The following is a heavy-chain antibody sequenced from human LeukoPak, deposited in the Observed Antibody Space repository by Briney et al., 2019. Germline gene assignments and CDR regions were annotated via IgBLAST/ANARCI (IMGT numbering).Heavy chain of an antibody. CDR3: ARIGYSTSWANFDY. J-gene: IGHJ4*02. Sequence: GTSLRLSCAASGFTFRNYGMHWVRQAPGKGLEWVASIRTDGGEKYHADSVQGRFSISRDNSKNTLSLQMDSLRAEDTALYYCARIGYSTSWANFDYWGQGTLVTVSS. V-gene: IGHV3-33*01. CDR1: GFTFRNYG. CDR2: IRTDGGEK. D-gene: IGHD6-13*01.